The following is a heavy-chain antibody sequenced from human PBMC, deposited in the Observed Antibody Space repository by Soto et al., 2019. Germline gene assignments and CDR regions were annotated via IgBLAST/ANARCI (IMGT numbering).Heavy chain of an antibody. CDR3: ASSAVTRYYYGMDV. D-gene: IGHD4-17*01. Sequence: EVQLVESGGGLIQPGGSLRLSCAASGFTVSSNYMSWVRQAPGKGLEWVSVIYSGGSTYYADSVKGRFTISRDNSKNTLYLQMNSLRAEDTAVYYCASSAVTRYYYGMDVWGQGTTVTVSS. CDR2: IYSGGST. V-gene: IGHV3-53*01. J-gene: IGHJ6*02. CDR1: GFTVSSNY.